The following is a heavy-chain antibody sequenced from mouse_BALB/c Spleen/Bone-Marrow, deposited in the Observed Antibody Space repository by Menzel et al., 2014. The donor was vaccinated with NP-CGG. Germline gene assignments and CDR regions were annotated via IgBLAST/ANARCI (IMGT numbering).Heavy chain of an antibody. Sequence: QVQLQQSGAELVRPGSSVKISCKASGCAFSIYWMNWVKQRPGQGLEWIGQIYPGDDDTDYNGKFKGKATLTADRSSSTAYMQLSSLTSEDSAVYFCARGGISIEYWGQGTTLTVSS. CDR2: IYPGDDDT. J-gene: IGHJ2*01. V-gene: IGHV1-80*01. CDR3: ARGGISIEY. CDR1: GCAFSIYW.